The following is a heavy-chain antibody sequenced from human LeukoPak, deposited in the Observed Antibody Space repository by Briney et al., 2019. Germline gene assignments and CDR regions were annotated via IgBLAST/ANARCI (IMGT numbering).Heavy chain of an antibody. V-gene: IGHV3-23*01. CDR2: GSGDYT. CDR1: GFTFSTYV. D-gene: IGHD3-10*01. J-gene: IGHJ4*02. CDR3: ARGRNSKSYSELEY. Sequence: GGSLRLSCAASGFTFSTYVMSWVRQAPGKGLEWVSGSGDYTFYANSVKGRFTIARDNSKNTLYLQMNSLRGEDTAVYYCARGRNSKSYSELEYWGQGTLVTVSS.